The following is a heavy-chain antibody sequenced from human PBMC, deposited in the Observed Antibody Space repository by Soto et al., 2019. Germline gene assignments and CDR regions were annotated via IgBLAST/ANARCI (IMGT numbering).Heavy chain of an antibody. V-gene: IGHV4-4*08. Sequence: SETLSLTCTVAGGSISRYYWSWIRQPTGKGLEWIGYMYNTGSTVYNPSFKSRVTISVDTSKNQFSLKLSSVTAADTVVYYCARLTGYCSGGSCYSGSHFDYWGQGTLVTVSS. CDR2: MYNTGST. CDR3: ARLTGYCSGGSCYSGSHFDY. D-gene: IGHD2-15*01. J-gene: IGHJ4*02. CDR1: GGSISRYY.